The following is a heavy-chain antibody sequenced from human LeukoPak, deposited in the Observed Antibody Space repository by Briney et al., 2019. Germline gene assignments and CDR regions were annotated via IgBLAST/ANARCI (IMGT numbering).Heavy chain of an antibody. J-gene: IGHJ3*02. Sequence: PSETLSLTCAVSGGSITGYHWSWIRQPPGKGLEWIGYIHYSGSIDYNPSLKSRVTISVDTSKNQFSLRLTSVTAADTALYYCARFSLLWFDAFDIWGQGTMVTVSS. CDR2: IHYSGSI. CDR1: GGSITGYH. V-gene: IGHV4-59*01. D-gene: IGHD3-9*01. CDR3: ARFSLLWFDAFDI.